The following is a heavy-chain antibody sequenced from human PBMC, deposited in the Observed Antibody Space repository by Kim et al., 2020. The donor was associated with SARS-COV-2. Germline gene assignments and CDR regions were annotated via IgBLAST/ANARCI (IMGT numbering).Heavy chain of an antibody. CDR1: GFTFSDNW. CDR3: ARGRGLDS. Sequence: GGSQRLSCAASGFTFSDNWMTWIRQAPGKGLEWVANIKQDGTEKYYVDSVKGRFTVSRDNAKNSLYLQMNSLRAEDTAVYYCARGRGLDSWGQGTLVTVS. V-gene: IGHV3-7*01. J-gene: IGHJ4*02. CDR2: IKQDGTEK.